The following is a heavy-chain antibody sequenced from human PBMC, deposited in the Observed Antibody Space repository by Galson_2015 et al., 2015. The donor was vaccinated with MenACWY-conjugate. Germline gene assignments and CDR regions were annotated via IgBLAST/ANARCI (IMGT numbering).Heavy chain of an antibody. V-gene: IGHV3-74*01. D-gene: IGHD4-17*01. CDR2: INSDGSST. Sequence: SLRLSCAASGFTFSSYWMHWVRQAPEKGLVWVSRINSDGSSTSYADSVKGRFTISRDNAKNTLYLQMNSLRAEDTAVYYCASYGDYAIDAFDIWGQGTMVTVSS. CDR3: ASYGDYAIDAFDI. CDR1: GFTFSSYW. J-gene: IGHJ3*02.